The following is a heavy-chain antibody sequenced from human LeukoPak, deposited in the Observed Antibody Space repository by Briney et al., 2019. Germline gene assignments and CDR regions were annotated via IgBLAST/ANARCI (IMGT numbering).Heavy chain of an antibody. J-gene: IGHJ4*02. Sequence: GASVKVSCKASGYTFTSYGISWVRQAPGQGLEWMGWISAYNGNTNYAQKLQGRVTMTTDTSTSTAYMELRSLRPDDTAVYYCARANYYDSSGYYYYWGQGTLVTVSS. D-gene: IGHD3-22*01. CDR2: ISAYNGNT. CDR3: ARANYYDSSGYYYY. V-gene: IGHV1-18*01. CDR1: GYTFTSYG.